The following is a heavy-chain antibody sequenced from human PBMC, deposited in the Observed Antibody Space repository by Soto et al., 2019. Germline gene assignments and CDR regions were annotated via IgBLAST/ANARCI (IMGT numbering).Heavy chain of an antibody. CDR2: IYYSGNT. J-gene: IGHJ4*02. CDR3: ARASRYSHALYY. D-gene: IGHD4-4*01. CDR1: GGSISSGDFY. Sequence: PSETLSLTCTVSGGSISSGDFYWSWIRQPPGKGLEWVGYIYYSGNTYYNPSLKSRVTISVDTSKNQFSLKLSSVTAADTAVFFCARASRYSHALYYWRQGTLVTVSS. V-gene: IGHV4-30-4*01.